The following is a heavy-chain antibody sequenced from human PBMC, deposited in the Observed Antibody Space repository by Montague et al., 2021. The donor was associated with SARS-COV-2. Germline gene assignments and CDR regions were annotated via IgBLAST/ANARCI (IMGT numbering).Heavy chain of an antibody. V-gene: IGHV4-39*01. CDR2: VHYSGRP. D-gene: IGHD1-1*01. CDR1: GDSISSSSYN. J-gene: IGHJ4*02. CDR3: TRHVHMTWPEPSPGFDY. Sequence: SETLSLTCTVSGDSISSSSYNWGWIRQPPGKGLEWLGSVHYSGRPXYNPSLKSRVTIYVDTSKNQLSLKLSSVTAADTAVYYCTRHVHMTWPEPSPGFDYWGQGTLVTVSS.